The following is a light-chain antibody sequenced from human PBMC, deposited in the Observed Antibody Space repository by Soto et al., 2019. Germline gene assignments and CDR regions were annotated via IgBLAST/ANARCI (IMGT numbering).Light chain of an antibody. CDR2: SDD. CDR3: AAWDDSLSGYV. J-gene: IGLJ1*01. CDR1: ITKIGSKS. V-gene: IGLV1-44*01. Sequence: QSVLTQPPSASGTPGQEVSILCSGSITKIGSKSVTWYQQFPGTAPQFLIYSDDQRPSGVPDRFSGSKSGTSASLAISGLQAEDEAGYYCAAWDDSLSGYVFGTGTHVT.